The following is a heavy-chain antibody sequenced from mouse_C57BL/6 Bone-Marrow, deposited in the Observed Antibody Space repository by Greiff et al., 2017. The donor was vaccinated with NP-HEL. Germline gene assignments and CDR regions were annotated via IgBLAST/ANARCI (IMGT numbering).Heavy chain of an antibody. D-gene: IGHD6-1*01. CDR3: ARESSYWYFDV. CDR1: GISITTGNYR. J-gene: IGHJ1*03. Sequence: EVKLMESGPGLVKPSQTVFLTCTVTGISITTGNYRWSWIRQFPGNKLEWIGYIYYSGTITYNPSLTSRTTITRDTPKNQFFLEMNSLTAEDTATYYCARESSYWYFDVWGTGTTVTVSS. V-gene: IGHV3-5*01. CDR2: IYYSGTI.